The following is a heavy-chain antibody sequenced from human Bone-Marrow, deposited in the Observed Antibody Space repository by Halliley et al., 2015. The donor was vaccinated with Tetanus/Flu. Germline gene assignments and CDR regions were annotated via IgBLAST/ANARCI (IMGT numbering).Heavy chain of an antibody. V-gene: IGHV4-31*02. CDR3: ARGSAIAVQPASA. J-gene: IGHJ5*02. CDR2: ISSNGSP. Sequence: FGCISSNGSPSYKPSLAGRGTLSVETSKNQFSLSLSSVSGADTAVYYCARGSAIAVQPASAWGQGTLVTVSS. D-gene: IGHD1-1*01.